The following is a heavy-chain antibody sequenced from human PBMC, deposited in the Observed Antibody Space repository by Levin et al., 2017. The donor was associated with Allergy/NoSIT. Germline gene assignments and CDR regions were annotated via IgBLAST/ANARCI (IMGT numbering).Heavy chain of an antibody. CDR3: ARDGVYDFRSPHYWGYFDL. CDR1: GYTFTNYG. Sequence: PGESLKISCKASGYTFTNYGVSWVRQFPGQGLEWMGWISGYNGNTIYPQKLQGRVTLTIDTSTTTVFMELRGLTSDDTALYYCARDGVYDFRSPHYWGYFDLWGQGTLVTVSS. D-gene: IGHD3/OR15-3a*01. V-gene: IGHV1-18*01. CDR2: ISGYNGNT. J-gene: IGHJ5*02.